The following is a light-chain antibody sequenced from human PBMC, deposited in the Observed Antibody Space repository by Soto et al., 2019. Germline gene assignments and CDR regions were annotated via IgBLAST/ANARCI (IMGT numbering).Light chain of an antibody. CDR1: QAITNN. J-gene: IGKJ1*01. Sequence: DIHLTQSPSSLSASVGDRVTITCRASQAITNNLAWYQQKPGNPPKLLIYEESTLHSGVPSRFSGRKVGTQFILTIDSLQPEDFATYYCLQHNLFPRTFGQGTKVEIK. CDR3: LQHNLFPRT. V-gene: IGKV1-9*01. CDR2: EES.